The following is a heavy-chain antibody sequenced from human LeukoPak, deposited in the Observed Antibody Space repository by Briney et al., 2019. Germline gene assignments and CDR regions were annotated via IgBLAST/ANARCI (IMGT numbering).Heavy chain of an antibody. CDR3: ARGHTDWFEP. CDR2: IYYSGST. V-gene: IGHV4-61*01. J-gene: IGHJ5*02. Sequence: SETLSPTSTVSGGSVSSGSYYCSCIRQPPGKGLEWLGYIYYSGSTNYNPSLKSRVTISVDTSKNQFSLKLSSVTAADTAVYYCARGHTDWFEPSGQGELVTVSS. D-gene: IGHD4-17*01. CDR1: GGSVSSGSYY.